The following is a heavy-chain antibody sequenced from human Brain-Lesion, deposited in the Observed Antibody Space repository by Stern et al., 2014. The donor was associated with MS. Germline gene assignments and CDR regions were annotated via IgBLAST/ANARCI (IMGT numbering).Heavy chain of an antibody. D-gene: IGHD3-22*01. J-gene: IGHJ4*02. Sequence: VQLVESGPGLVKPSQTLSLTCNVSGDSISSGDNYWSWIRQSPGKGLEWIGYIYYIGSTFYNPSLKSRVTISVVTSPNQSYLWLSSVIAADTAVYYCARGESSRYYSSFDYWGQGTLVTVSS. CDR2: IYYIGST. CDR3: ARGESSRYYSSFDY. V-gene: IGHV4-30-4*01. CDR1: GDSISSGDNY.